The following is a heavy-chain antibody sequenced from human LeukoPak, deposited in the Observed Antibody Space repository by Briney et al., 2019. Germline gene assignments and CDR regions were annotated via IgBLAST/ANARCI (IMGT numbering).Heavy chain of an antibody. J-gene: IGHJ3*02. CDR1: GGSISSYY. CDR2: IYYSGST. CDR3: ARVGYCSTTSCPRGGGFDI. V-gene: IGHV4-59*01. D-gene: IGHD2-2*01. Sequence: SKTLSLTCTVSGGSISSYYWSWIRQPPGKGLEWIGYIYYSGSTNYNPSLKSRVTISVDTSKNQFSLKLSSVTAADTAVYYCARVGYCSTTSCPRGGGFDIWGQGTLVTVSS.